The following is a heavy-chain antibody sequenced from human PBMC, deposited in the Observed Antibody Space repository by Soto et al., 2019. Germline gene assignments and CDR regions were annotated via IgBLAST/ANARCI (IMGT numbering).Heavy chain of an antibody. V-gene: IGHV3-23*01. D-gene: IGHD5-18*01. CDR2: ISGSGGST. CDR1: GFTFSSYA. Sequence: GGSLRLSCAASGFTFSSYAMSWVRQAPGKGLEWVSAISGSGGSTYYADSVKGRFTISRDNSKNTLYLQMNSLRAEDTAVYYCANTINPFGQLWLSLDYWGQGTLVTVSS. CDR3: ANTINPFGQLWLSLDY. J-gene: IGHJ4*02.